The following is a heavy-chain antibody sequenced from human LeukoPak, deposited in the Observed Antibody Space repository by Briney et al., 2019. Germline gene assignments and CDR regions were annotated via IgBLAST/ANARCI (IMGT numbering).Heavy chain of an antibody. D-gene: IGHD3-16*01. Sequence: PSETLSLTCTVSGGSISSYYWSWIRQPPGKGLEWIGYIYYSGSTNYNPSLKSRVTISVDTSKNQFSLKLSSVTAAVTAVYYCARPARQWGSAPGAFDIWGQGTMVTVPS. CDR2: IYYSGST. V-gene: IGHV4-59*01. J-gene: IGHJ3*02. CDR3: ARPARQWGSAPGAFDI. CDR1: GGSISSYY.